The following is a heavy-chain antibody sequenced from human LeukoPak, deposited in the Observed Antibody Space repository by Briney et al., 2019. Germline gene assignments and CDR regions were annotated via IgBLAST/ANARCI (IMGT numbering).Heavy chain of an antibody. V-gene: IGHV4-34*01. CDR2: INHSGST. J-gene: IGHJ4*02. CDR3: ARGAVAGYYFDY. D-gene: IGHD6-19*01. CDR1: GGSFSGYY. Sequence: SETLSLTCAVYGGSFSGYYWSWIRQPPGKGLEWIGEINHSGSTNYNPSLKSRVTISVDTSKNQFSLKLSSVTAADTAVYYCARGAVAGYYFDYWGQGTLVTVSS.